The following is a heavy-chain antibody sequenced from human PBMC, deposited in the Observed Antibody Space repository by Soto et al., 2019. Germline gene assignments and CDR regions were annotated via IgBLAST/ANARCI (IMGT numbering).Heavy chain of an antibody. CDR2: ISGSGGST. CDR1: GFTFSSYA. V-gene: IGHV3-23*01. J-gene: IGHJ5*02. D-gene: IGHD6-19*01. Sequence: PGGSLRLSSEASGFTFSSYAMSWVRQAPGKGLEWVSAISGSGGSTYYADSVKGRFTISRDNSKNTLYLQMNSLRAEDTAVYYCAKGGESSGFGHGWFDPWGQGTLVTVSS. CDR3: AKGGESSGFGHGWFDP.